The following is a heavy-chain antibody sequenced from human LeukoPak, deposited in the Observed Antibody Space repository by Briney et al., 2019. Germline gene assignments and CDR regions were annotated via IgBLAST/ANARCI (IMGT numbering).Heavy chain of an antibody. CDR3: AKDGGCITIFCRARYYMDV. V-gene: IGHV1-2*02. D-gene: IGHD3-9*01. Sequence: ASVKVSCKASGYTFTGYYMHWVRQAPGQGLEWMGWINPNSGGTNYAQKFQGRVTMTRDTSISTAYMELSRLRSDDTAVYYCAKDGGCITIFCRARYYMDVWGKGTTVTISS. CDR1: GYTFTGYY. CDR2: INPNSGGT. J-gene: IGHJ6*03.